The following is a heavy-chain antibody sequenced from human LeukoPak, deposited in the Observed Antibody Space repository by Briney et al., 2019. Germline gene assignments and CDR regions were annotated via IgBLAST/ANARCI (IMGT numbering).Heavy chain of an antibody. CDR1: GFTFSSYD. CDR2: IWYDGSNK. D-gene: IGHD3-22*01. CDR3: ASCGYDSSGSYFDY. J-gene: IGHJ4*02. V-gene: IGHV3-33*01. Sequence: GGSLRLSCAASGFTFSSYDMHWVRQAPGKGLEWVAVIWYDGSNKYYADSVKGRFTISRDNSKNTLYLQMNSLRAEDTAVYYCASCGYDSSGSYFDYWGQGTLVTVSS.